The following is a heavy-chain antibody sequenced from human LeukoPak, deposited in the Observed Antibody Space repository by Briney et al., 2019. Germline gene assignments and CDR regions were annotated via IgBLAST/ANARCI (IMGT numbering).Heavy chain of an antibody. D-gene: IGHD4-17*01. J-gene: IGHJ6*02. V-gene: IGHV1-8*01. CDR2: MNPNRGNT. CDR3: ARGHGYGDHPDYYYYYGMDV. CDR1: GYTFTSYD. Sequence: GASVKVSCKASGYTFTSYDINWVRQATGQGLEWMGWMNPNRGNTGYAQKFQGRVTMTRNTSISTAYMELSSLRSEDTAVYYCARGHGYGDHPDYYYYYGMDVWGQGTTVTVSS.